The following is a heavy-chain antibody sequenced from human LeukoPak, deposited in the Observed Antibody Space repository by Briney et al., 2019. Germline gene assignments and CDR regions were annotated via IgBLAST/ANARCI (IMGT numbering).Heavy chain of an antibody. V-gene: IGHV1-18*01. CDR2: ISAYDGNT. CDR3: ARVSGQLLSYSVY. J-gene: IGHJ4*02. CDR1: GFTFTRYG. D-gene: IGHD2-2*01. Sequence: APVKVSCKASGFTFTRYGISWVRQAPGQGLEWMGWISAYDGNTNYAQKLQGRVTMTTDTSTSTAYMELRSLRSDDTAVYYCARVSGQLLSYSVYWGQGTLVTVSS.